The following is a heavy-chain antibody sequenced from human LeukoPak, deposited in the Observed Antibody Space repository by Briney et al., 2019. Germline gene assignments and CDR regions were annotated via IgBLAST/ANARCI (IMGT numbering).Heavy chain of an antibody. CDR2: ISGSDGST. CDR1: GFTFRSYA. D-gene: IGHD2-15*01. CDR3: AKSKVVAATMGRFDY. Sequence: GGSLRLSCAASGFTFRSYAVNWVRQARGKGVEWVSAISGSDGSTYYADAVKRRFTIPRDNSKNTLYLQMNSLRAEDTAVYYCAKSKVVAATMGRFDYWGQGTLVTVSS. J-gene: IGHJ4*02. V-gene: IGHV3-23*01.